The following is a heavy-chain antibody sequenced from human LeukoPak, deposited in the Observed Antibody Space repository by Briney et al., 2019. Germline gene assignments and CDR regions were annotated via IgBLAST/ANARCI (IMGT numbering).Heavy chain of an antibody. Sequence: ASVKVSCKASGYTFTSYDINWVRQATGQGLEWMGWMNPNSGNTGYAQKFQGRVTITRNTSISTAYMELSSLRSEDTAVYYCARQGIAAAGGENAFDIWGQGTMVTVSS. J-gene: IGHJ3*02. CDR2: MNPNSGNT. CDR3: ARQGIAAAGGENAFDI. D-gene: IGHD6-13*01. V-gene: IGHV1-8*03. CDR1: GYTFTSYD.